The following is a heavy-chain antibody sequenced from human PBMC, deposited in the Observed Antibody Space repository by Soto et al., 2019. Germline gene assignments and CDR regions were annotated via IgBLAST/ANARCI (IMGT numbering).Heavy chain of an antibody. D-gene: IGHD2-15*01. CDR1: GYTLTELS. J-gene: IGHJ4*02. Sequence: ASVKVSCKVSGYTLTELSMHWVRQAPGKGLEWKGGFDPEDGETIYAQKFQGRVTMTEDTSTDTAYMELSSLRSEDTAVYYCATILGYCSGGSCYSGLNDYWGQGTLVTVSS. CDR3: ATILGYCSGGSCYSGLNDY. CDR2: FDPEDGET. V-gene: IGHV1-24*01.